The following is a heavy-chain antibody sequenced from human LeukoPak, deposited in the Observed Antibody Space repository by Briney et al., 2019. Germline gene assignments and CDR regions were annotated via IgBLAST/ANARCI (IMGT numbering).Heavy chain of an antibody. CDR1: GYTITGYY. Sequence: ASVKVSCKASGYTITGYYMHWVRQAPGQGLEWMGWIDPNSGGTNYAQKFQGRVTMTRDTSTSTAYMELRSLRSDDTAVYYCARFVDIVATINYYYYYYMDVWGKGTTVTISS. CDR3: ARFVDIVATINYYYYYYMDV. D-gene: IGHD5-12*01. V-gene: IGHV1-2*02. J-gene: IGHJ6*03. CDR2: IDPNSGGT.